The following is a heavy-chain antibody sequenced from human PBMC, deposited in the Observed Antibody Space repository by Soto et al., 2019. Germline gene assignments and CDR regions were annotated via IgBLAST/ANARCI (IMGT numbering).Heavy chain of an antibody. CDR3: ARDLRHYSSESYDDTFDI. V-gene: IGHV1-18*04. CDR1: GYTFTNYG. Sequence: QVQLVQSGAELKKPGASVKVSCKASGYTFTNYGISWVRQAPGQGPEWMAWISAYNGDTNYAREPRGRLTVTTDTSTSTVYMELRSLRSDDTAAYYCARDLRHYSSESYDDTFDIWGQGTMVIISS. J-gene: IGHJ3*02. D-gene: IGHD3-10*01. CDR2: ISAYNGDT.